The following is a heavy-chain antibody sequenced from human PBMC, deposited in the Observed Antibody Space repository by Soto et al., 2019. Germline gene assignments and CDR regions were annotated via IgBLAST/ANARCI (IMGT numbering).Heavy chain of an antibody. Sequence: QVQLVQSGAEVKKPGASVKVSCKASGYTFTSYDINWVRQATGQGPEWMGWVNPNTGNAGYAQNFQGRVTMTSDTSISTAYMQLSSLRSDDTAVYYCARSDCSDGSCCGTWGQGTLVTVSS. J-gene: IGHJ4*02. V-gene: IGHV1-8*01. CDR3: ARSDCSDGSCCGT. CDR2: VNPNTGNA. CDR1: GYTFTSYD. D-gene: IGHD2-15*01.